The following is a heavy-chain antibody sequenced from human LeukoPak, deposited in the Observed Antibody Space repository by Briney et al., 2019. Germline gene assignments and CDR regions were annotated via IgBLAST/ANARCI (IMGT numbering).Heavy chain of an antibody. J-gene: IGHJ4*02. CDR1: GASVNSGSSY. V-gene: IGHV4-61*01. CDR3: ARDETDFSKVAY. D-gene: IGHD3/OR15-3a*01. CDR2: IYYSGIT. Sequence: SETLSLTCTVSGASVNSGSSYWSWIRQPPGKGLEWIGYIYYSGITNYNPSLKSRVTISVDASKNQFSLKLSSVTAADTAVYYCARDETDFSKVAYWGQGTLVIVSS.